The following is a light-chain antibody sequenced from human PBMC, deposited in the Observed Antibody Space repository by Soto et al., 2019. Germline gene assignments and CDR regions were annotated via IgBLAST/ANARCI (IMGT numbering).Light chain of an antibody. J-gene: IGKJ4*01. CDR3: QQYNNWPLT. CDR2: GAS. V-gene: IGKV3-20*01. Sequence: DIVLTQSPGTLSLSPGDRATLSCGASQSVSTYLAWYQQIPGQSPRLLIYGASSRATGIPDRFSGSGSGTDFTLTISRREPEDFAVYDCQQYNNWPLTFGGGTKVDIK. CDR1: QSVSTY.